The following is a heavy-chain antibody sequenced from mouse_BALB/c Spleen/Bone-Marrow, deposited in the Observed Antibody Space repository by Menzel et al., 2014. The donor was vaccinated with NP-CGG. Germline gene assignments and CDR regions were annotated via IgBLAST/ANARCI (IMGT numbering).Heavy chain of an antibody. D-gene: IGHD2-1*01. CDR1: GFTFSDYY. Sequence: EVKLMESGGGLVKPGGSLKLSCAASGFTFSDYYMYWVRQTPEKRLEWVATISDGGSYTYYPDSVKGRFTISRDNAKNTLYLQMSSLKSEDTAMYYCARGGGNYEGAWFAYRGQGTLVTVSA. J-gene: IGHJ3*01. CDR2: ISDGGSYT. CDR3: ARGGGNYEGAWFAY. V-gene: IGHV5-4*02.